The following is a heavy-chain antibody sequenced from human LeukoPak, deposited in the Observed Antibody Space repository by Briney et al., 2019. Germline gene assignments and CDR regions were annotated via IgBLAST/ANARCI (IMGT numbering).Heavy chain of an antibody. CDR1: GFTFSGYW. V-gene: IGHV3-23*01. D-gene: IGHD4-23*01. CDR3: VRGGNSPHDY. CDR2: ISGSGGST. J-gene: IGHJ4*02. Sequence: GGSLRLSCAASGFTFSGYWMHWVRQAPGKGLEWVSAISGSGGSTYYADSVKGRFTISRDNSKNTLYLQMNSLRAEDTAVYYCVRGGNSPHDYWGQGTLVTVSS.